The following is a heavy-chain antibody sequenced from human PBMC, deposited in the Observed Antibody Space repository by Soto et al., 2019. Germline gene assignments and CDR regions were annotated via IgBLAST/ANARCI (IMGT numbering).Heavy chain of an antibody. CDR2: IYYSGST. CDR1: GGSIRSGGHY. D-gene: IGHD2-15*01. J-gene: IGHJ4*02. Sequence: SETQSLTCPVSGGSIRSGGHYWSWIRQHPGKGLEWIGYIYYSGSTYYNPSLKSRVTISVDTSKNQFSLKLSSVTAADTAVYYCARGSVVAATLFDYWGQGTLVTVSS. V-gene: IGHV4-31*03. CDR3: ARGSVVAATLFDY.